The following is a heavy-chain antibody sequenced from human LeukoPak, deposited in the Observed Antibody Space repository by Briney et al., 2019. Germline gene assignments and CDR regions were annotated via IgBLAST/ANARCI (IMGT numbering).Heavy chain of an antibody. CDR2: IWYDGRKS. J-gene: IGHJ4*02. D-gene: IGHD3-10*01. V-gene: IGHV3-33*01. CDR3: ARVSGHTSDF. CDR1: GFTFSSHG. Sequence: GSSLRLSCAASGFTFSSHGIDWVRQAPGKGLEWVGVIWYDGRKSDYAESVKGRFTISRVNSKNTVDLQMNSLRVEDTAVYYCARVSGHTSDFWGQGTLVTVSS.